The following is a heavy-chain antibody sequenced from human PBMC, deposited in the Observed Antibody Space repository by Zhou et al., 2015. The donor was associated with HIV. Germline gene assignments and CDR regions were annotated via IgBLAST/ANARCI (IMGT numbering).Heavy chain of an antibody. J-gene: IGHJ4*02. D-gene: IGHD1-26*01. CDR1: GYTFTSYG. CDR3: ARDRTFGIQAYSGSLPAQGEFDY. Sequence: QVQLVQSGAEVKKPGASVKVSCKASGYTFTSYGISWVRQAPGQGLEWMGWISAYNGNTNYAQKLQGRVTMTTDTSTSTAYMELRSLRSDDTAVYYCARDRTFGIQAYSGSLPAQGEFDYWGRGNPWSPSPQ. V-gene: IGHV1-18*01. CDR2: ISAYNGNT.